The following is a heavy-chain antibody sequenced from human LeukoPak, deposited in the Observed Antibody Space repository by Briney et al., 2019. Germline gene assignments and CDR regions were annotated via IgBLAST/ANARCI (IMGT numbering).Heavy chain of an antibody. CDR1: GYTFIFYD. CDR2: MNCNTGTT. D-gene: IGHD3-9*01. Sequence: ASVKLSCKTSGYTFIFYDINWVRQAPGQGLEWMGWMNCNTGTTGYAQKFQGRVTMTTDTSTSTAYMELRSLRSDDTAVYYCARGFYDILTGYYKGWFDPWGQGTLVTVSS. CDR3: ARGFYDILTGYYKGWFDP. V-gene: IGHV1-8*01. J-gene: IGHJ5*02.